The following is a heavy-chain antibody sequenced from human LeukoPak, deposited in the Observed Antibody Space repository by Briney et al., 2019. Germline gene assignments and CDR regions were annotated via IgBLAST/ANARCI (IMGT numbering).Heavy chain of an antibody. CDR2: VYLGGST. CDR1: GGSISSGGSY. D-gene: IGHD3-10*01. Sequence: PSETLSLTCTLPGGSISSGGSYWSWIRHPPGKGLEWIGYVYLGGSTNYNPSHKIRVTILVDTSKNQFSLKLTSVTAADTAVYYCARSALDTSETYYNPQPLHYWGQGTLVTVSS. J-gene: IGHJ4*02. V-gene: IGHV4-61*08. CDR3: ARSALDTSETYYNPQPLHY.